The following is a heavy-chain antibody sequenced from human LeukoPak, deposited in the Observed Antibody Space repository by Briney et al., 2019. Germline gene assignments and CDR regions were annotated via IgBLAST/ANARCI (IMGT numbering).Heavy chain of an antibody. CDR2: ISDSSRTT. CDR3: AKKLGFIPQFDY. V-gene: IGHV3-23*01. Sequence: AESLRLSCEVSGFSFSTEAMTWGRQGPGKGLEWVSSISDSSRTTYYADSVQGRFTISRDNSRNTVYLQMNSLRVEDTAFYYCAKKLGFIPQFDYWSQGTLVAVSS. J-gene: IGHJ4*02. CDR1: GFSFSTEA. D-gene: IGHD6-13*01.